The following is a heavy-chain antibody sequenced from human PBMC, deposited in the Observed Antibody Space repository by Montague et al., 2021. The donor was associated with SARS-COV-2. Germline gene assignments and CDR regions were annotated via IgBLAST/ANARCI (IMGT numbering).Heavy chain of an antibody. D-gene: IGHD1-1*01. CDR3: ARHRGNAGSFDI. CDR1: GGSITVSRYD. CDR2: YHYTRTT. Sequence: SETLSLTCTVSGGSITVSRYDCGLILQPPGKVLECIGIYHYTRTTSYNSSLRSRLTISVDTSENQFSLKMTSVTASDTAVYYCARHRGNAGSFDIWGQGTLVTVSS. V-gene: IGHV4-39*01. J-gene: IGHJ3*02.